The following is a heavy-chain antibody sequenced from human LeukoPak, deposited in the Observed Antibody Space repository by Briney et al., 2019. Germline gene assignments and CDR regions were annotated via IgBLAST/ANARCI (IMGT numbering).Heavy chain of an antibody. J-gene: IGHJ4*02. CDR1: GYTFTGYY. CDR3: ASKVLLWFGEVDY. V-gene: IGHV1-2*02. CDR2: INPNSGGT. D-gene: IGHD3-10*01. Sequence: ASVKVSCKASGYTFTGYYMHWVRQAPGQGLEWMGWINPNSGGTNYAQKFQGRVTMTRDTSISTAYMELSRLRSDDAAVYYCASKVLLWFGEVDYWGQGTLVTVSS.